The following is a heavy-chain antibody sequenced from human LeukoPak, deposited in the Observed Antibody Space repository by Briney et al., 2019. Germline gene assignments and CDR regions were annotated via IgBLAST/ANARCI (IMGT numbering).Heavy chain of an antibody. D-gene: IGHD3-3*01. CDR3: ARVPRSFWSGYYS. J-gene: IGHJ4*02. CDR1: GGSFSGYY. CDR2: INHSGST. Sequence: SETLSLTCAVYGGSFSGYYWSWIRQPPGKGLEWIGEINHSGSTNYNPSLKSRVTISVDTSKNRFSLKLSSVTAADTAVYYCARVPRSFWSGYYSWGQGTLVTVSS. V-gene: IGHV4-34*01.